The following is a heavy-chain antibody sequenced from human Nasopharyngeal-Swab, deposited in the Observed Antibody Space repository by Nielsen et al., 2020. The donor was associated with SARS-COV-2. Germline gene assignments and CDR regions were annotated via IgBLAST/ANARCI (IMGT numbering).Heavy chain of an antibody. CDR2: ISYEGSKK. CDR1: GFDFNNYG. CDR3: AKDTSGWYLDY. J-gene: IGHJ4*02. V-gene: IGHV3-30*18. D-gene: IGHD6-19*01. Sequence: GESLKISCAASGFDFNNYGMHWVRQAPGKGLEWVAVISYEGSKKFFTDSVKGRFTISRDYSKNTLYLQMNSLRAEDTAVYYCAKDTSGWYLDYWGQGTLVTVSS.